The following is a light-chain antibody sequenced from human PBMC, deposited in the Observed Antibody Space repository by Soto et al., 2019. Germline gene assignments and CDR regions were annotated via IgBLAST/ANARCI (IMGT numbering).Light chain of an antibody. Sequence: EIVLTQSPGTLSLFPGERATLSCRASQSISSNYLAWYQQKPGQAPRLLIHGASNRATGIPDRSSGAGYGTDLTLNISRLEPEDFAVYYCHQYGRAPAWTFGQGTKVEIK. J-gene: IGKJ1*01. CDR2: GAS. CDR3: HQYGRAPAWT. CDR1: QSISSNY. V-gene: IGKV3-20*01.